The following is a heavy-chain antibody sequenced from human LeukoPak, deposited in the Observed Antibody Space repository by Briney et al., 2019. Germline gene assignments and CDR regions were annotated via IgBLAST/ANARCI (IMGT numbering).Heavy chain of an antibody. V-gene: IGHV3-15*01. J-gene: IGHJ4*02. CDR2: IKSKTDGGTT. CDR3: TTTYDFWSGPPCPDCH. Sequence: PGGSLRLSCAASGFTFSNAWMSWVRQAPGKGLEWVGRIKSKTDGGTTDYAAPVKGRFTISRDDSKNTLYLQMNSLKTEDTAVYYCTTTYDFWSGPPCPDCHWGQGTLVTVSS. CDR1: GFTFSNAW. D-gene: IGHD3-3*01.